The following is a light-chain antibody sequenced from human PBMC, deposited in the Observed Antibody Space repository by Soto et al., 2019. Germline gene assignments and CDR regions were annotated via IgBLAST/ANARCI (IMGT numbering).Light chain of an antibody. J-gene: IGLJ2*01. CDR1: SGHSSYA. CDR3: QTWGTGILV. CDR2: LNSDGSH. V-gene: IGLV4-69*01. Sequence: QLVLTQSPSASASLGASVKLTCTLSSGHSSYAIAWHQQQPEKGPRYLMKLNSDGSHSKGDGLPDRFSGSSSGAERYLTISSLPSEDEADYYCQTWGTGILVFGGGTKLTVL.